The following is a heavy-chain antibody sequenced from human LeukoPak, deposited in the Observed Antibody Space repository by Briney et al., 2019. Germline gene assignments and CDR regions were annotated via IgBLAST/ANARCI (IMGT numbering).Heavy chain of an antibody. Sequence: PSETLSLTCAVYGGSFSGYYWSWIRQPPGKGLEWIGEMNHSGSTNYNPSLKSRVTISVDTSKNQFSLKLSSVTAADTAVYYCAKGEKYSGRVFDCWGQGTLVTVSS. CDR1: GGSFSGYY. CDR3: AKGEKYSGRVFDC. CDR2: MNHSGST. D-gene: IGHD1-26*01. J-gene: IGHJ4*02. V-gene: IGHV4-34*01.